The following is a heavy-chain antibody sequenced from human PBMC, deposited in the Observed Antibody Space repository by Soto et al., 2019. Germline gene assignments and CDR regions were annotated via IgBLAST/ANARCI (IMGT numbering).Heavy chain of an antibody. CDR1: GYTFTSYA. CDR3: ARSIVVVTALDY. D-gene: IGHD2-21*02. V-gene: IGHV1-3*05. Sequence: QVQLVQSGAEEKKPGASVKVSCKASGYTFTSYAMHWVRQSPGQRLEWMGGINAGNGNTKYSQKFQGRVTITRDTSASTAYMELSRLRSEDTAVYYCARSIVVVTALDYWGQGTLVTVSS. CDR2: INAGNGNT. J-gene: IGHJ4*02.